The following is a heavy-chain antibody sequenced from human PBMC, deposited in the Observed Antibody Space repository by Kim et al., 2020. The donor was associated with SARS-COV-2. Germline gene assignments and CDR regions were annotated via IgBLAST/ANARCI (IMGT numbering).Heavy chain of an antibody. CDR1: GGSFSGYY. J-gene: IGHJ6*02. D-gene: IGHD5-12*01. Sequence: SETLSLTCAVYGGSFSGYYWSWIRQPPGKGLEWIGEINHSGSTNYNPSLKSRVTISVDTSKNQFSLKLSSVTAADTAVYYCARAGGEWLLLQWSYYYYGMDVWGQGTTVTVSS. CDR2: INHSGST. CDR3: ARAGGEWLLLQWSYYYYGMDV. V-gene: IGHV4-34*01.